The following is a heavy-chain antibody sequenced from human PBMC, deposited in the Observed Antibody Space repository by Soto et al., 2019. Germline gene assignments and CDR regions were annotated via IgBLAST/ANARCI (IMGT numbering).Heavy chain of an antibody. J-gene: IGHJ4*02. D-gene: IGHD1-26*01. CDR2: IWYDGSNK. Sequence: QVQLVESGGGVVQPGRSLRLSCAASGFTFSSYGMHWVRQAPGKGLEWVAVIWYDGSNKYYADSVKGRFTISRDNSKNTLYLQMNSLRAEDTAVYYCARDSGWATYYFDYWGQGTLVTVSS. V-gene: IGHV3-33*01. CDR3: ARDSGWATYYFDY. CDR1: GFTFSSYG.